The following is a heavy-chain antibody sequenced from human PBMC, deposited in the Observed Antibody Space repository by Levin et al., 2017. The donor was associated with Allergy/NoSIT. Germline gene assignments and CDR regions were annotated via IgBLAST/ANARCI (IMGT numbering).Heavy chain of an antibody. J-gene: IGHJ4*02. D-gene: IGHD5-12*01. Sequence: GESLKISCQGSGYSFTSYWIGWVRQMPGKGLEWMGIIYPGDSDTRYSPSFQGQVTISADKSISTAYLQWSSLKASDTAMYYCARLLLATSNSNYYFDYWGQGTLVTVSS. CDR2: IYPGDSDT. CDR3: ARLLLATSNSNYYFDY. CDR1: GYSFTSYW. V-gene: IGHV5-51*01.